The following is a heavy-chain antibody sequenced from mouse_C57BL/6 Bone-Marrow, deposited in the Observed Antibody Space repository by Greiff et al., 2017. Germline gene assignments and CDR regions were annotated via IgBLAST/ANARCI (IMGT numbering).Heavy chain of an antibody. CDR2: ISSGGSYT. V-gene: IGHV5-6*01. CDR1: GFTFSSYG. CDR3: ARHQGRVLAH. Sequence: EVKLMESGGDLVKPGGSLKLSCAASGFTFSSYGMSWVRQTPDKRLEWVATISSGGSYTYYPDSVKGRFTISRDNAKNTRYLQMSSLKSEDTAMYYCARHQGRVLAHWGQRTLVSVSA. J-gene: IGHJ3*01. D-gene: IGHD3-2*02.